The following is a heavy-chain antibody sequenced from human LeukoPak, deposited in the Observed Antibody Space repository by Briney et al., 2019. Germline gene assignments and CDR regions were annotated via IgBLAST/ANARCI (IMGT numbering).Heavy chain of an antibody. CDR2: ISGSGGST. D-gene: IGHD3-22*01. J-gene: IGHJ3*02. CDR3: AKNKNHYYDSSGSGAFDI. Sequence: GGCLRLSCAASGFTFSSYAMSWVRQAPGKGLECDSAISGSGGSTYYADSVKGRFTISRDNSKNTLYLQMNSLRAEDTAVYYCAKNKNHYYDSSGSGAFDIWGQGTMVTVSS. V-gene: IGHV3-23*01. CDR1: GFTFSSYA.